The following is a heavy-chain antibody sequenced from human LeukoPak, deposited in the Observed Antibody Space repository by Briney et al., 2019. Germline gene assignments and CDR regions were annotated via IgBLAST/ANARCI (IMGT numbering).Heavy chain of an antibody. Sequence: PSETLSLTCTVSGGSISRYYWSWIRQPPGKGLEWIGYLSDSGSTNYNPSLKSRVTISADTSKNHFSLKLSSVTAADTVVYYCARQHGSGWPEHFDYWGQGALVTVSS. V-gene: IGHV4-59*08. D-gene: IGHD6-19*01. CDR3: ARQHGSGWPEHFDY. CDR1: GGSISRYY. CDR2: LSDSGST. J-gene: IGHJ4*02.